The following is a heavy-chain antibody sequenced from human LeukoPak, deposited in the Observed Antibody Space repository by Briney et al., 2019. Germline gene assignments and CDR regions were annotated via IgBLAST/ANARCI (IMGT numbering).Heavy chain of an antibody. D-gene: IGHD5-24*01. CDR2: IYTRGNT. CDR3: ALQSWDGYNSVYFQH. J-gene: IGHJ1*01. V-gene: IGHV4-61*02. Sequence: SETLSLTCTVSGGSISSSSYFWSWIRQPAGKGLEWIGRIYTRGNTNYNPSLKSRVTTSVDTSKNQFSLKLSSVTAADTAVYYCALQSWDGYNSVYFQHWGQGTLVTVSS. CDR1: GGSISSSSYF.